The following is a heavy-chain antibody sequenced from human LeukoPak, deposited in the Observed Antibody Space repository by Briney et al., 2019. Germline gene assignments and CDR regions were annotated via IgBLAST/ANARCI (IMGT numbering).Heavy chain of an antibody. V-gene: IGHV3-11*05. D-gene: IGHD5-12*01. CDR2: IDSSSIYT. Sequence: PGGSLRLSCAASGFIFSDYYMSWFRQAPGKGLEWISYIDSSSIYTNYADSVKGRFTISRDNAKNSLYLQMNSLRAEDTAVYYCARAGPGGGYYYWGQGTLVTVSS. J-gene: IGHJ4*02. CDR3: ARAGPGGGYYY. CDR1: GFIFSDYY.